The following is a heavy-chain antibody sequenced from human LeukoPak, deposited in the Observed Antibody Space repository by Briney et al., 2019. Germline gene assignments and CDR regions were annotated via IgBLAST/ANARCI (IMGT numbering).Heavy chain of an antibody. CDR2: ISGSGNST. V-gene: IGHV3-23*01. Sequence: PGGSLRLSCAASGFTFTNYAMSWVRQAPGKGLEWVSAISGSGNSTYYADSVKGRFTISRDNSKNTLYLQMNSLRAEDTAVYYCATLPGSGGSSCWGQGTLVTVSS. J-gene: IGHJ4*02. CDR1: GFTFTNYA. CDR3: ATLPGSGGSSC. D-gene: IGHD2-15*01.